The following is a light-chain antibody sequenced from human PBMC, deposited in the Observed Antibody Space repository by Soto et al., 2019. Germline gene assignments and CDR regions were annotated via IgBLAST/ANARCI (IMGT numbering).Light chain of an antibody. Sequence: QSALTQPASVSGSPGQSITISCTATSSDVDTHNYVSWYQQYPGKAPKFMSYEVINRPSGVSNRFSGSKSGNTTSLIISGLQAEDEADYYCSSYTSSSTRVFGGGTKLTVL. V-gene: IGLV2-14*01. J-gene: IGLJ2*01. CDR3: SSYTSSSTRV. CDR2: EVI. CDR1: SSDVDTHNY.